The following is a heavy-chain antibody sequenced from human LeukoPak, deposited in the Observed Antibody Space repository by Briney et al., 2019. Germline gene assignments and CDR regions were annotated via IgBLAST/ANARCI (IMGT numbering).Heavy chain of an antibody. Sequence: GGSLRLSCAASGFTFSTYGIHWVRQAPGKGLEWVAFIQYDGGYKFYADSVQGRFSISRNNSKNTLFLQMNSLRAEDTAVYYCAKTSDQLLYSKFDYWGQGTLVTVSS. J-gene: IGHJ4*02. CDR1: GFTFSTYG. CDR3: AKTSDQLLYSKFDY. D-gene: IGHD2-2*02. CDR2: IQYDGGYK. V-gene: IGHV3-30*02.